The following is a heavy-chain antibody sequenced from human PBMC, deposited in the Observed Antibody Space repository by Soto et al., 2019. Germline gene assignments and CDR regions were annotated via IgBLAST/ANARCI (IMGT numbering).Heavy chain of an antibody. D-gene: IGHD6-25*01. Sequence: QVQLVQSGAEVKKPGSSVKVSCKASGSTFSSYAISWVRQAPGQGLEWMGGIIPIFGTANYAQKFQGRVTITADESTRTAYMVLRSLRSEDTAVYYCASTSFAYPANYYYYGMDVWGQGTTVTVSS. CDR2: IIPIFGTA. J-gene: IGHJ6*02. CDR1: GSTFSSYA. V-gene: IGHV1-69*12. CDR3: ASTSFAYPANYYYYGMDV.